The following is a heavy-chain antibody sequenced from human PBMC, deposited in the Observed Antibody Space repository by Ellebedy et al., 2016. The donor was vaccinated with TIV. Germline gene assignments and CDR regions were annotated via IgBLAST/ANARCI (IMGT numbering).Heavy chain of an antibody. CDR1: GFTFSSYA. CDR3: AKGRSGTYIHHAFDC. Sequence: GESLKISCAASGFTFSSYAMGWVRQAPGKGLEWVSGITGSGDSTFYADSVKGRFTISRDNSKNTLYLRMNSLRADDTAIYYCAKGRSGTYIHHAFDCWGQGTLVTVSS. D-gene: IGHD1-14*01. V-gene: IGHV3-23*01. J-gene: IGHJ4*02. CDR2: ITGSGDST.